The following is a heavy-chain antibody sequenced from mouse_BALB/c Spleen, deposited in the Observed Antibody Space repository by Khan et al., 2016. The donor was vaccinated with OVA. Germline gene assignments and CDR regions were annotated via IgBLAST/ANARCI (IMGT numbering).Heavy chain of an antibody. CDR3: AREEALYYFDY. V-gene: IGHV1S132*01. Sequence: QVQLQQSGAELVRPGASVKLSCKTSGYIFTSYWIHWVKQRSGQGLEWIARIYPGTDNTYYHERLKDKATLTADKPSSTAYMQLSSLKSEDSAVYCCAREEALYYFDYWGQGTTLTVSS. D-gene: IGHD3-2*02. CDR2: IYPGTDNT. J-gene: IGHJ2*01. CDR1: GYIFTSYW.